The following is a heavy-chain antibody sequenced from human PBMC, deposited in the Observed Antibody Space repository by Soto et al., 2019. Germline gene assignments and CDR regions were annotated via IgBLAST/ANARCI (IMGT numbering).Heavy chain of an antibody. Sequence: PGGSLRLSCAASEFIFRSYAMHWVRQAPGKGLEWVSVISYDGSNEYYADPVKGRFTISRDNSKDTLYLQMNSLRVEDTAVYYCARGYGGNSGGFDIWGQGTMVTVSS. CDR3: ARGYGGNSGGFDI. CDR1: EFIFRSYA. V-gene: IGHV3-30-3*01. J-gene: IGHJ3*02. CDR2: ISYDGSNE. D-gene: IGHD2-21*02.